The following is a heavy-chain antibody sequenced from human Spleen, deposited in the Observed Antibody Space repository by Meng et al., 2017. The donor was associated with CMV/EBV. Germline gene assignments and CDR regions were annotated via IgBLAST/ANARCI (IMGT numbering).Heavy chain of an antibody. V-gene: IGHV3-33*03. D-gene: IGHD3-3*01. CDR3: AKERGVYDFWNGNFHGMDA. CDR1: GFTFSNYG. Sequence: GESLKISCAASGFTFSNYGMHWVRQAPDKGLEWVALIWYDGSNAYYADSVKGRFTISRDNSKNTLFLQMNSLRAEDTAIYYCAKERGVYDFWNGNFHGMDAWGQGTTVTVSS. CDR2: IWYDGSNA. J-gene: IGHJ6*02.